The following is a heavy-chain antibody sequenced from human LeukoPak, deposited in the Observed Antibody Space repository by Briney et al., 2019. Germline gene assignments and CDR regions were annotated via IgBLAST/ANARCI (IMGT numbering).Heavy chain of an antibody. D-gene: IGHD4-23*01. CDR2: IGTSGDA. J-gene: IGHJ4*02. CDR3: AQKTPGNHPFDY. CDR1: GFTFSSYA. V-gene: IGHV3-23*01. Sequence: GGSLRLSCAASGFTFSSYAMNCVRQAPGKGLQWVSAIGTSGDAYYGDSVKGRFIISRDNAKKTVYLQMSSLRVEDTVVYYCAQKTPGNHPFDYWGQGILVSVSS.